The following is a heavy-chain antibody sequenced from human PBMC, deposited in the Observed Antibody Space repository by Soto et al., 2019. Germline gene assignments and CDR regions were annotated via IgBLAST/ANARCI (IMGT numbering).Heavy chain of an antibody. J-gene: IGHJ4*02. V-gene: IGHV4-59*01. CDR2: IYYSGST. CDR1: GGSISSYY. Sequence: SETLSLTCTVSGGSISSYYWSWIRQPPGKGLEWIGYIYYSGSTNYNPSLKSRVTISVDTSKNQFSLKLSSVTAADTAVSYCASARVDAAMVTNYYLGYWGKGTMVTVAS. D-gene: IGHD5-18*01. CDR3: ASARVDAAMVTNYYLGY.